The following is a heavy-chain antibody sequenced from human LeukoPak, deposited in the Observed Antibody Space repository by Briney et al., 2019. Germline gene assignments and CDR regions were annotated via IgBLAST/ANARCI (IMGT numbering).Heavy chain of an antibody. V-gene: IGHV3-7*01. J-gene: IGHJ4*02. CDR2: IKQDGSTK. Sequence: GGSLRLSCAASGLTFANSWMPWVRQAPGKGLEWVANIKQDGSTKHYADSLKGRFTISRDNPKNSLFLQMNNLRADDTAIYYCTRDTIGSLDYWGQGILVTVAS. D-gene: IGHD1-26*01. CDR1: GLTFANSW. CDR3: TRDTIGSLDY.